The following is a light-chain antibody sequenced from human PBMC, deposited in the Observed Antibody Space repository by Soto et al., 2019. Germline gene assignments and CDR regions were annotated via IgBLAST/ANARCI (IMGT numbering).Light chain of an antibody. CDR2: LEGSGSY. CDR3: ETWDSNTPWV. Sequence: QAVLTQSSSASASLGSSVKLTCTLSSGHSSYIIAWHQQQPGKAPRYLMKLEGSGSYNKGSGVPDRFSGSSSGADRYLTISNLQSEDEADYYCETWDSNTPWVFGGGTTLTVL. V-gene: IGLV4-60*03. CDR1: SGHSSYI. J-gene: IGLJ3*02.